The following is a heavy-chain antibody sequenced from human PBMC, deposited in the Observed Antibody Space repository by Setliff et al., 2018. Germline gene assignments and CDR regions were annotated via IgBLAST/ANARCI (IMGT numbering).Heavy chain of an antibody. CDR1: EFTFNKYW. J-gene: IGHJ4*02. CDR2: INPGGLTS. Sequence: PGGSLRLSCAASEFTFNKYWMTWVRQAPGKGLEWMGIINPGGLTSSSTQKFEGRVTMTRDTSTSTVYMELNSLTSDDTAVYYCARAGLAAAGRKGVFDHWGQGTLVTVSS. CDR3: ARAGLAAAGRKGVFDH. V-gene: IGHV1-46*02. D-gene: IGHD6-25*01.